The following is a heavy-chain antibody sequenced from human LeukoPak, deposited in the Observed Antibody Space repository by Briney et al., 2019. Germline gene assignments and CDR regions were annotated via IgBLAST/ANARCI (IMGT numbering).Heavy chain of an antibody. CDR3: MDV. CDR1: GGSISSSHW. V-gene: IGHV4-4*02. CDR2: IYHSGRT. Sequence: SGTLSLTCAVSGGSISSSHWWSWVRQPPGKGLEWIGEIYHSGRTYYNPSLESRVTFSVDKSKNQFSLRLTSVTAADTAVYYGMDVWGQGTTVSVSS. J-gene: IGHJ6*02.